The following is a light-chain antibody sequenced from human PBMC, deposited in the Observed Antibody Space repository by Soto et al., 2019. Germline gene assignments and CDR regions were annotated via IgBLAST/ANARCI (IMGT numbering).Light chain of an antibody. V-gene: IGKV1-39*01. CDR3: QQSYSTLPFT. J-gene: IGKJ3*01. CDR1: QSISSY. Sequence: DIQMTQSPSSLSASVGDRVTITCRASQSISSYLNWYQQKPGKAPKLLIYAASSLQSGVPSRFSGSGSGTDFTLTISSLQPEDCATYYGQQSYSTLPFTFGPGTKVDIK. CDR2: AAS.